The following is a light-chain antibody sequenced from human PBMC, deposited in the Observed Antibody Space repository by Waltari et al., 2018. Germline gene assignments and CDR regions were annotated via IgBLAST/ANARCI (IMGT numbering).Light chain of an antibody. CDR2: AAS. Sequence: EIVMTQSPATLYVSPGDTATLSCRASQSVSNYLAWYQQKPGQAPRLLIYAASTRATGIPARFSGSGSGTEFTLTISSMQSEDFAVYYCQHYNKRPPLTFGQGTKVEIK. CDR1: QSVSNY. V-gene: IGKV3-15*01. CDR3: QHYNKRPPLT. J-gene: IGKJ1*01.